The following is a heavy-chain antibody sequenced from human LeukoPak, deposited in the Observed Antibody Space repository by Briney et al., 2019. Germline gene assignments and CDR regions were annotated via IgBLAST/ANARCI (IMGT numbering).Heavy chain of an antibody. CDR2: VDYSADST. V-gene: IGHV3-23*01. J-gene: IGHJ6*03. Sequence: GGSLRLSCTVSGFTLSSYEMSWIRQAPGKGLEWVSSVDYSADSTHYADSVMGRFTISRDNSKNTLYLQMNSLRAEDTAVYYCAKDFVYSYGSGLYYYYMDVWGKGTTVTISS. CDR1: GFTLSSYE. CDR3: AKDFVYSYGSGLYYYYMDV. D-gene: IGHD5-18*01.